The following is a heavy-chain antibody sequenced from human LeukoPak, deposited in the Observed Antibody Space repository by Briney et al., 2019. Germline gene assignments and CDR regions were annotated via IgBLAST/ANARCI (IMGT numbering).Heavy chain of an antibody. J-gene: IGHJ5*02. V-gene: IGHV4-34*01. CDR2: INHSGST. Sequence: SETLSLTCAVYGGSFSGYYWSWIRQPPGKGLEWIGEINHSGSTNYNPSLKSRVTISVDTSKNQFSLKLSSVTAADTAVYYCARGGGGRVRNWFDPWGQGTLVTVPS. D-gene: IGHD2-15*01. CDR3: ARGGGGRVRNWFDP. CDR1: GGSFSGYY.